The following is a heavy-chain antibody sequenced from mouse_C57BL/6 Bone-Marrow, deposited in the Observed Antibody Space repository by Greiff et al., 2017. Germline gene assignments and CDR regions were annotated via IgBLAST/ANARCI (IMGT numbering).Heavy chain of an antibody. Sequence: QVQLQQSGAELVRPGASVKLSCKASGYTFTDYYINWVKQRPGQGLEWIARIYPGSGNTYYNEKFKGKATLTAEKSSSTAYMQLSSLTSEDSAVYFCASLFITTVVAFDYWGQGTTLTVSS. J-gene: IGHJ2*01. CDR2: IYPGSGNT. V-gene: IGHV1-76*01. CDR3: ASLFITTVVAFDY. CDR1: GYTFTDYY. D-gene: IGHD1-1*01.